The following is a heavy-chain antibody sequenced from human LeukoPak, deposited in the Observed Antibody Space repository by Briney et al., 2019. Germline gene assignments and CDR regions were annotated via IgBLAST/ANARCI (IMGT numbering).Heavy chain of an antibody. Sequence: GGSLRLSCAASGFTFSSYAMSWVRQAPGKGLGWVAGISAGGGSTYYADSVKGRFTISRDNSKNMLYLQLNSLRAEDTAVYYCAKGDPPTYYDILTGQDYWGQGTLVTVSS. CDR3: AKGDPPTYYDILTGQDY. D-gene: IGHD3-9*01. J-gene: IGHJ4*02. V-gene: IGHV3-23*01. CDR1: GFTFSSYA. CDR2: ISAGGGST.